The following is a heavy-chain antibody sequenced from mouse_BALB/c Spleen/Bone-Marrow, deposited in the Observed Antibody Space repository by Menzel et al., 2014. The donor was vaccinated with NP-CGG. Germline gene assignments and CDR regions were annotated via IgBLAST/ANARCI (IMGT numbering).Heavy chain of an antibody. J-gene: IGHJ3*01. D-gene: IGHD2-4*01. Sequence: DVKLVESGGGLVKSGGSLKLSCAASGFTFSNCGMSWVRQTPEKRLEWVATISGGGSYTFYSDSVKGRFTISRDNAKNNLYVQLSSLRSEDTAVYYCARHAYYDQTEVSFVYWGQGTLVTVSA. CDR2: ISGGGSYT. CDR1: GFTFSNCG. CDR3: ARHAYYDQTEVSFVY. V-gene: IGHV5-9-2*01.